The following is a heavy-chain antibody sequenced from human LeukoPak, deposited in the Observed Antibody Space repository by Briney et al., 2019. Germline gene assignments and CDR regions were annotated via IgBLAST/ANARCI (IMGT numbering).Heavy chain of an antibody. D-gene: IGHD3-10*01. V-gene: IGHV3-30*03. CDR3: ARGGLLWFGKYRFDY. J-gene: IGHJ4*02. CDR2: ISTDGKDK. CDR1: GFTLSNYA. Sequence: SGRSLRLSCAASGFTLSNYAMHWVRQAPGKGLEWVTVISTDGKDKKYADSVKGRFAISRDNSKNTLDLQMNSLRAEDTAVYYCARGGLLWFGKYRFDYWGQGTLVTVSS.